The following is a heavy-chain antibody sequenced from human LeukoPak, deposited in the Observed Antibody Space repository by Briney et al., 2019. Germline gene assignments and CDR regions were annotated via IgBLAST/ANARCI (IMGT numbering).Heavy chain of an antibody. CDR3: ARDRPYDSSGGGVWLDP. CDR2: INAYNGNT. CDR1: GYTFTSYG. J-gene: IGHJ5*02. Sequence: ASVKVSCKASGYTFTSYGISWVRQPPGQGLAWMGWINAYNGNTNYAQKLQGRVTMTTDTSTSTAYMELRSLRSDDTAVYYCARDRPYDSSGGGVWLDPWGQGTLVTVSS. V-gene: IGHV1-18*01. D-gene: IGHD3-22*01.